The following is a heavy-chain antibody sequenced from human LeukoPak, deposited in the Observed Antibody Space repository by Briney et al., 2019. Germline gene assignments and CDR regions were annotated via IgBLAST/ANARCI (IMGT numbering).Heavy chain of an antibody. Sequence: SETLSLTCTVSGGSISSSSYYWVWLRQPPGKELEWFGYIYYSGSPNYNPSRTIPVTISVDTSKNQCSLKLSSVTAADTAVYYCARVWGAGYSYGSYYFDYWGQGTLVTVSS. J-gene: IGHJ4*02. V-gene: IGHV4-61*05. CDR1: GGSISSSSYY. D-gene: IGHD5-18*01. CDR2: IYYSGSP. CDR3: ARVWGAGYSYGSYYFDY.